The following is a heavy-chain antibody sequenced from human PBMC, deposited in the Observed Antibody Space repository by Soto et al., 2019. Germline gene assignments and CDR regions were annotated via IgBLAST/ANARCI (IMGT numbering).Heavy chain of an antibody. CDR2: IYHSGST. CDR3: ARVPGP. V-gene: IGHV4-30-2*01. Sequence: SETLSLTCAVSGGSIGSGGYSWSWIRQPPGKVLEWIWYIYHSGSTYYNPSLKSRVTISVDRSKNQFSLKLSSVTAADTAVYYCARVPGPWGQGTLVTVSS. CDR1: GGSIGSGGYS. J-gene: IGHJ5*02.